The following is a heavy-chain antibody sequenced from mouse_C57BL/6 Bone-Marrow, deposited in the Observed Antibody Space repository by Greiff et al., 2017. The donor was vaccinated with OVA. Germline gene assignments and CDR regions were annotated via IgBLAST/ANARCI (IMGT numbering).Heavy chain of an antibody. Sequence: EVKLVESEGGLVQPGSSMKLSCTASGFTFSDYYMAWVRQDPEKGLEWVANINYDGSSTYYLDSLKSRFIISRDNAKNILYLQMSSLKSEDTATYYCARDGYYEAMDYWGQGTSVTVSS. D-gene: IGHD2-3*01. V-gene: IGHV5-16*01. CDR2: INYDGSST. CDR1: GFTFSDYY. CDR3: ARDGYYEAMDY. J-gene: IGHJ4*01.